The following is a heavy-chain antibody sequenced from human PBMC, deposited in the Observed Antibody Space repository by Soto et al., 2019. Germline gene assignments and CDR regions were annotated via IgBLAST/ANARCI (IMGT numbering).Heavy chain of an antibody. Sequence: QVNLVQSGAEVKKPGASVKVSCKASGYNFNGYYIHWVRQAPGQGLEWMRWMNPNTGGANYAQKFQGKVIMTTDTSISTAYLELRSLTSDDTAVYYCAKVISTIGSKQWLAQTKHQALDYWGQGTLVTVSS. CDR3: AKVISTIGSKQWLAQTKHQALDY. D-gene: IGHD6-19*01. V-gene: IGHV1-2*02. CDR2: MNPNTGGA. J-gene: IGHJ4*02. CDR1: GYNFNGYY.